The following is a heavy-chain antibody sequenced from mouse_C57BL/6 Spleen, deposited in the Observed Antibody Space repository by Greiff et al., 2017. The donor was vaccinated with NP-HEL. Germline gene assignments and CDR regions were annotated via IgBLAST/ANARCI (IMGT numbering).Heavy chain of an antibody. V-gene: IGHV1-82*01. CDR2: IYPGDGDT. CDR1: GYAFSSSW. CDR3: ARSYYGSSYDYAMDY. D-gene: IGHD1-1*01. J-gene: IGHJ4*01. Sequence: QVQLKQSGPELVKPGASVKISCKASGYAFSSSWMNWVKQRPGKGLEWIGRIYPGDGDTNYNGKFKGKATLTADKSSSTAYMQLSSLPSEDSAVYFCARSYYGSSYDYAMDYWGQGTSVTVSS.